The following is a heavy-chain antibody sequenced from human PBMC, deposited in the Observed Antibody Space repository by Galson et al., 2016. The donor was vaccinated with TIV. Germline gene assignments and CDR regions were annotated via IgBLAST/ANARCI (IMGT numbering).Heavy chain of an antibody. V-gene: IGHV2-70*11. J-gene: IGHJ6*02. D-gene: IGHD6-19*01. Sequence: PALVKPTQTLTLTCTFSGFSLSTGGVAVGWIRQPPGKALEWLARIDGDDDTYYNNFLATRLFITKDTSRNQVVLTLTNLDPADTATYYCARASSDYFYNYGMDVWGQGTTVTVS. CDR2: IDGDDDT. CDR3: ARASSDYFYNYGMDV. CDR1: GFSLSTGGVA.